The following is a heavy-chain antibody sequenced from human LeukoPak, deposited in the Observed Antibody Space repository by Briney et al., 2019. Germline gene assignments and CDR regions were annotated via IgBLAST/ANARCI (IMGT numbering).Heavy chain of an antibody. CDR1: GGTFSSYA. Sequence: SAKVSCKASGGTFSSYAISWVRQAPGQGLEWMGRIIPILGIANYAQKFQGRVTITADKSTSTAYMELSSLRSEDTAVYYCARDRQGYDSSGYYYSGHRNNWFDPWGQGTLVTVSS. CDR3: ARDRQGYDSSGYYYSGHRNNWFDP. CDR2: IIPILGIA. D-gene: IGHD3-22*01. V-gene: IGHV1-69*04. J-gene: IGHJ5*02.